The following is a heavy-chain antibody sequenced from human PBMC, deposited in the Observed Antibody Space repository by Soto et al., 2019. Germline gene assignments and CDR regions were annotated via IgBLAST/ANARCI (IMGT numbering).Heavy chain of an antibody. V-gene: IGHV4-30-4*01. J-gene: IGHJ4*02. CDR1: GGSISSGDYY. D-gene: IGHD3-3*01. CDR2: IYYSGST. CDR3: ARTIFGVVIIDPCCDY. Sequence: QVQLQESGPGLVKPSQTLSLTCTVSGGSISSGDYYWSWIRQPPGKGLEWIGYIYYSGSTYYNPSLKSLVTISVDTSKNQFSLKLSSVTAADTGVYYSARTIFGVVIIDPCCDYWGQGTLVTVSS.